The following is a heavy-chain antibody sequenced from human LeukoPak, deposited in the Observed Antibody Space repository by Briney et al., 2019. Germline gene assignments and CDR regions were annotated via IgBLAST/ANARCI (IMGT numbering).Heavy chain of an antibody. D-gene: IGHD1-26*01. V-gene: IGHV4-34*01. J-gene: IGHJ6*02. CDR3: ARRSLVRTVGYYYAMDV. CDR1: GGSFSGYY. Sequence: SETLSLTCAVYGGSFSGYYWSWIRQPPGKGLERIREINHSGSTNYNPSLKSRVTISVDTSKNQFSLKLSSVTAADTAVYHCARRSLVRTVGYYYAMDVWGQGTTVTVSS. CDR2: INHSGST.